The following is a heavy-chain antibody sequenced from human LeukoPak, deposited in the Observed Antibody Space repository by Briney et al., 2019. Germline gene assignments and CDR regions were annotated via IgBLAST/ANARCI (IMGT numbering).Heavy chain of an antibody. J-gene: IGHJ5*02. Sequence: ASVKVSCKASGYTFTSYGISWARQAPGQGLEWMGWISAYNGNTNYAQKLQGRVTMTRDTSTSTVYMELSSLRSEDTAVYYCARGEGYDSSGYYYDWFDPWGQGTLVTVSS. V-gene: IGHV1-18*01. CDR3: ARGEGYDSSGYYYDWFDP. CDR2: ISAYNGNT. CDR1: GYTFTSYG. D-gene: IGHD3-22*01.